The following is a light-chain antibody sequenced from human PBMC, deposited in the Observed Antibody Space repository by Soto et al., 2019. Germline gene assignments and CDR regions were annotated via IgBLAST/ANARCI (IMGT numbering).Light chain of an antibody. CDR2: DAS. Sequence: VVLTQSPATLSLSPGKRAALSCGASESVSSNQLAWYQQKPGLAPRLLIYDASSRASGIPERFSGSGSGTGFSLTISSLEPEDSAVYYCQQYGSSPITFGQGTRLEIK. J-gene: IGKJ5*01. V-gene: IGKV3D-20*01. CDR1: ESVSSNQ. CDR3: QQYGSSPIT.